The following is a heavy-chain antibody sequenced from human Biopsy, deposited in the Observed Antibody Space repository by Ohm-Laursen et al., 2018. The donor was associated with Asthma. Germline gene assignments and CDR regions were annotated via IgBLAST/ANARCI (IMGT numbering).Heavy chain of an antibody. CDR3: ARAVDYSHYYGIDV. V-gene: IGHV1-18*01. J-gene: IGHJ6*02. D-gene: IGHD3-10*01. Sequence: ASVKVSCNTSGYTFNSAGITWARQAPGQGLEWMGWISVYNGNTKVAQKLQDRVTMITDTSTSTAYMELRSLRSDDTAVYFCARAVDYSHYYGIDVWGQGTTFTVS. CDR1: GYTFNSAG. CDR2: ISVYNGNT.